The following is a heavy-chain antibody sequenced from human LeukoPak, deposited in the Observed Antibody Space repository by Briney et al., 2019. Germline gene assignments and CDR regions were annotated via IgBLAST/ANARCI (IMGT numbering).Heavy chain of an antibody. Sequence: GGTLRLSCAASGFTFSDYTMNWVRQAPGKGLEWVSSIGSVTTYIYYADSVKGRFTFSRDNAKNSLSLQMNSLRAEDTAVYYCARAIAVAGPYYFDYWGQGTLVTVSS. V-gene: IGHV3-21*01. CDR2: IGSVTTYI. J-gene: IGHJ4*02. D-gene: IGHD6-19*01. CDR3: ARAIAVAGPYYFDY. CDR1: GFTFSDYT.